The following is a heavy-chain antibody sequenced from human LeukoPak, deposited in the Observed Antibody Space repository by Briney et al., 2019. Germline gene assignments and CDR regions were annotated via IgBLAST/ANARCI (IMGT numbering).Heavy chain of an antibody. CDR1: GFTFSSYA. Sequence: LSGGSLRLSCAASGFTFSSYAMHWVRQAPGKGLEWVAVISYDGSNKYYADSVKGRFTISRDNSKNTLYLQMNSLRAEDTAVYYCARDRGALVFTQVDYWGQGTLVTVSS. CDR3: ARDRGALVFTQVDY. J-gene: IGHJ4*02. CDR2: ISYDGSNK. D-gene: IGHD3-22*01. V-gene: IGHV3-30-3*01.